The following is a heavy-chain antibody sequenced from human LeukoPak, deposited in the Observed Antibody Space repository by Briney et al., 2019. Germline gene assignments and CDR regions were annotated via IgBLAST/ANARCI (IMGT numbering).Heavy chain of an antibody. CDR3: ARVGYDFWSGYYHYGMDV. Sequence: SETLSLTCAVYGGSFSGYYWSWIRQPPGKGLEWIGEINHSGSTNYNPSLKSRVTISVDTSKNQFSLKLSSVTAADTAVYYCARVGYDFWSGYYHYGMDVWGQGTTVTVSS. CDR1: GGSFSGYY. J-gene: IGHJ6*02. D-gene: IGHD3-3*01. V-gene: IGHV4-34*01. CDR2: INHSGST.